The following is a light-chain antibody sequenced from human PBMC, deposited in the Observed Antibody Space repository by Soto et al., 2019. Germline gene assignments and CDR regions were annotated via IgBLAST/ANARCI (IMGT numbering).Light chain of an antibody. CDR2: WAS. CDR3: QQHYSTPLT. CDR1: ETVLYSSNNKNY. Sequence: DIVMTQSPDSLAVSLGERATINCKSSETVLYSSNNKNYLAWYQQKPGQPPKLLIYWASIRQSGVPDRFSGSGSGTDFTLNISSLQAEDVAVYYCQQHYSTPLTFGGGTKVELK. V-gene: IGKV4-1*01. J-gene: IGKJ4*01.